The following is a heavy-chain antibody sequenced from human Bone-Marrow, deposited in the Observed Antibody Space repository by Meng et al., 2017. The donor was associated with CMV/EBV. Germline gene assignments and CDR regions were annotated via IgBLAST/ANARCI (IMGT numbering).Heavy chain of an antibody. CDR2: ISYDGSNK. Sequence: GESLKISCAASAFTFSSYAMHWVRQAPGKGLEWVAVISYDGSNKYYADSVKGRFTISRDNSKNTLYLQMNSLRAEDTAVYYCARGGIAAAGTHYYGMDVWGQGTTVTVSS. CDR3: ARGGIAAAGTHYYGMDV. J-gene: IGHJ6*02. D-gene: IGHD6-13*01. CDR1: AFTFSSYA. V-gene: IGHV3-30*04.